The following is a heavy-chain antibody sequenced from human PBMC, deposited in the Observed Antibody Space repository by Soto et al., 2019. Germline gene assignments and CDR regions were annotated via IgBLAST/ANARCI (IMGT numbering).Heavy chain of an antibody. Sequence: PGGSLRLSCAACGFTFSNAWMSWVRQAPGKGLEWVGRIKSKTDGGTTDYAAPVKGRFTISRDDSKNTLYLQMNSLKTEDTAVYYCTTAYYYDSSGYFDAFDIWGQGTMVTVSS. J-gene: IGHJ3*02. D-gene: IGHD3-22*01. CDR3: TTAYYYDSSGYFDAFDI. V-gene: IGHV3-15*01. CDR1: GFTFSNAW. CDR2: IKSKTDGGTT.